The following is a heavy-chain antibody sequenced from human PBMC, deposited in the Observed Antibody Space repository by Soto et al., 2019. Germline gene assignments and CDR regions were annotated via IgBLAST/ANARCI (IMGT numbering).Heavy chain of an antibody. J-gene: IGHJ5*02. V-gene: IGHV4-30-2*01. D-gene: IGHD3-22*01. CDR3: ARAPRSYYDSSGYYHP. Sequence: SETLSLTCAVSGGSISSGGYSWSWIRQPPGKGLEWIGYIYHSGSTYYNPSLKSRVTISVDRSKNQFSLKLSSVTAADTAVYYCARAPRSYYDSSGYYHPWGQGTLVTVSS. CDR2: IYHSGST. CDR1: GGSISSGGYS.